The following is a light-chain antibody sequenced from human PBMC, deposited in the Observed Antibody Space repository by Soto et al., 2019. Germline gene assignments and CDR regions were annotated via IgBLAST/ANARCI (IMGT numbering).Light chain of an antibody. V-gene: IGLV1-40*01. J-gene: IGLJ2*01. CDR3: QSYDSSLSGYVV. CDR2: GNS. Sequence: QAVGTQPPSVSGAPGQRVTISCTGSSSNIGAGYDVHWYQQLPGTAPKLLIYGNSNRPSGVPDRFSGSKSGTSASLAITGLQAEDEADYYCQSYDSSLSGYVVFGGGTKVTVL. CDR1: SSNIGAGYD.